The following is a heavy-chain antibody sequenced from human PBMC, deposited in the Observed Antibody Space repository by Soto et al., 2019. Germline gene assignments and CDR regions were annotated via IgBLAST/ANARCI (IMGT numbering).Heavy chain of an antibody. D-gene: IGHD3-3*01. CDR1: GGTFSSFA. J-gene: IGHJ6*02. V-gene: IGHV1-69*01. CDR3: ARVITILGVARGGDYYYYGMDV. Sequence: QVQLVQSGAEVKKPGSSVKVSCKASGGTFSSFAISWVRQAPGQGLEWMGGIIPIFGTANYAQKFQGRVTITADESTSTAYMELSSLRSEDTAVYYCARVITILGVARGGDYYYYGMDVWGQGTTVTISS. CDR2: IIPIFGTA.